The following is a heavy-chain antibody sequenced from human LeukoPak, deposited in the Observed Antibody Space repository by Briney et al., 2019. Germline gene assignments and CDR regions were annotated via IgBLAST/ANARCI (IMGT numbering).Heavy chain of an antibody. CDR1: GGSISSSSYY. CDR2: IYYSGST. Sequence: SETLSLTCTVSGGSISSSSYYWGWIRQPPGKGLEWIGSIYYSGSTYYNPSLKSRVTISVDTSKNQFSLKLSSVTAADTAVYYCARRFRYSSGWYGDYIDYWGQGTLVTVSS. CDR3: ARRFRYSSGWYGDYIDY. V-gene: IGHV4-39*01. J-gene: IGHJ4*02. D-gene: IGHD6-19*01.